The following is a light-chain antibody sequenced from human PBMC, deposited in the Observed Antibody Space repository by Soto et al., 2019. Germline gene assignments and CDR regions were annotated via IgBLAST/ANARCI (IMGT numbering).Light chain of an antibody. CDR2: DGT. J-gene: IGLJ1*01. CDR3: CSYVTTPEI. V-gene: IGLV2-11*01. Sequence: QSVLAQPRSVSGSPGQLLTICCTGTSSDVDDYRYVSWYQQYPGKAPKLVIYDGTKRPSGVPDRFSGSNSGNTASLTISGLQDEDEADYYCCSYVTTPEIFGTGTKLTVL. CDR1: SSDVDDYRY.